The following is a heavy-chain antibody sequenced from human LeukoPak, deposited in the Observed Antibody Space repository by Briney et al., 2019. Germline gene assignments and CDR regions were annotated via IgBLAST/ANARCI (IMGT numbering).Heavy chain of an antibody. CDR3: ARQKDHDFWSGYYTGGFDY. CDR2: IYYSGST. J-gene: IGHJ4*02. D-gene: IGHD3-3*01. Sequence: SETLSLTCTVSGGSVSSSSYYWGWIRQPPGKGLEWIGSIYYSGSTYYNPSLKSRVTISVDTSKNQFSLKLSSVTAADTAVYYCARQKDHDFWSGYYTGGFDYWGQGTLVTVSS. CDR1: GGSVSSSSYY. V-gene: IGHV4-39*01.